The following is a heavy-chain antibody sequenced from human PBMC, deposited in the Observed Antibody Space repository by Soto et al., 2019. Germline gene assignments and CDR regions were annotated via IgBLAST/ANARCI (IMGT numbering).Heavy chain of an antibody. J-gene: IGHJ4*02. D-gene: IGHD1-7*01. CDR1: GFTLTDFY. V-gene: IGHV3-11*01. CDR3: ARRGEGLELYFDY. CDR2: ISDNTK. Sequence: QVQLVESGGGLVKPGGSLRLSCAASGFTLTDFYMSWIRQAPGKGLEWISYISDNTKYYADSVKGGFTISRDDAKNSLYLQMNGLRAEDTAVYYCARRGEGLELYFDYWGQGTLITVSS.